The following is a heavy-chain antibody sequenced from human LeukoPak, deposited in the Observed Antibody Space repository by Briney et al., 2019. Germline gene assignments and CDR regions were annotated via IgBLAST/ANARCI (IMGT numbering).Heavy chain of an antibody. J-gene: IGHJ4*02. CDR1: GLTLSDYY. CDR3: ARSPGSFWNFDY. CDR2: ISSSSSYT. V-gene: IGHV3-11*06. D-gene: IGHD1-26*01. Sequence: GGSLRLSCTVSGLTLSDYYMSCIRQAPGKGLEWVSYISSSSSYTNYADSVKGRFTISRDNAKNSLYLQQNSLRAEDTAVYYCARSPGSFWNFDYWGQGTLVTVSS.